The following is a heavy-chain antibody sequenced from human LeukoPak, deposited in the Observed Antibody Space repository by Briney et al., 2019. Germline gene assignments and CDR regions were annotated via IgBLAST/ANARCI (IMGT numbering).Heavy chain of an antibody. CDR3: ARERQLNRKLDY. CDR2: IYHSGST. Sequence: PSETLSLTCTVSGGSISSGGYYWSWIRQPPGKGLEWIGYIYHSGSTYCNPSLKSRVTISVDRSKNQFSLKLSSVTAADTAVYYCARERQLNRKLDYWGQGTLVTVSS. V-gene: IGHV4-30-2*01. CDR1: GGSISSGGYY. D-gene: IGHD1-1*01. J-gene: IGHJ4*02.